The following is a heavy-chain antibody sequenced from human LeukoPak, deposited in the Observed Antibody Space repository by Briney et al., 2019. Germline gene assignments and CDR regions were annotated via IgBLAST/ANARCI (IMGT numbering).Heavy chain of an antibody. V-gene: IGHV3-21*01. CDR3: ARERDIVVVPAARTHAFDI. CDR2: ISPTSGHI. D-gene: IGHD2-2*01. J-gene: IGHJ3*02. Sequence: GSLRLSCAASGFTFNTYSMNWVRQAPGEGLEWVSSISPTSGHIYYADSVKGRFTISRDNSKNTLYLQMNSLRAEDTAVYYCARERDIVVVPAARTHAFDIWGQGTMVTVSS. CDR1: GFTFNTYS.